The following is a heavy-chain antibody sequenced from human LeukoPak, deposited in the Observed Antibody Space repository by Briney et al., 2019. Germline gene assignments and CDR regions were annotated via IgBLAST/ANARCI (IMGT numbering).Heavy chain of an antibody. CDR2: ISGSGGST. J-gene: IGHJ6*03. CDR1: GFTFSSYA. Sequence: PGGSLRLSCAASGFTFSSYAMSWVRQAPGKGLAWVSTISGSGGSTYYADSVKGRFTISRDNAKNSLYLQMNSLRAEDTALYYCARDATPPITIFGVVIAYYYYYYMDVWGKGTTVTVSS. CDR3: ARDATPPITIFGVVIAYYYYYYMDV. D-gene: IGHD3-3*01. V-gene: IGHV3-23*01.